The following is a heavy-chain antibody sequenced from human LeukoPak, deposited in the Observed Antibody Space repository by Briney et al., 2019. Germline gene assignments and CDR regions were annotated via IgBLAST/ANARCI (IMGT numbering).Heavy chain of an antibody. CDR2: ISGSGGST. J-gene: IGHJ3*02. CDR3: AKDRGGPADAFDI. Sequence: SGGGLRLSCAASWFTLSSYAMSWVRPAPGEGLEWGSAISGSGGSTYYADSVKGRFTISRDNSKNTLYLQMNSLRAEDTAVYYCAKDRGGPADAFDIWGQGTMVTVSS. CDR1: WFTLSSYA. V-gene: IGHV3-23*01. D-gene: IGHD3-10*01.